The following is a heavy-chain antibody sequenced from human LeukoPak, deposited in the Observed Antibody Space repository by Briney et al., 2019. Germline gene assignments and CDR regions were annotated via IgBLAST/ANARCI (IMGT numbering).Heavy chain of an antibody. V-gene: IGHV3-30-3*02. J-gene: IGHJ4*02. CDR1: GFTFSSYA. D-gene: IGHD2-21*02. CDR2: ISYAGSNK. Sequence: GGSLRLSCAPSGFTFSSYAMHWVRQAPGKGLEWVAVISYAGSNKFYADSVRGRVTISRDNSKNTLYLQMNSLRAEDTAVYYCAKSRVTAIQWDYFDYWGQGTLVTVSS. CDR3: AKSRVTAIQWDYFDY.